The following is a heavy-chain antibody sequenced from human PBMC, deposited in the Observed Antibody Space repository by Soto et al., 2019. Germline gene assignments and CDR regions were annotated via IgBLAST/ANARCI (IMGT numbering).Heavy chain of an antibody. CDR2: VHHSGTT. CDR3: ARHDVDTSMVFDY. CDR1: GGSIRSGGYY. V-gene: IGHV4-31*01. D-gene: IGHD5-18*01. Sequence: SDTLSLTCSVSGGSIRSGGYYGSCLRQHAGTGREWIGYVHHSGTTFYKSSLRSQVSMWIDTSKYHFSLTLTSVTAADTAIFYCARHDVDTSMVFDYWGQGSLVAVSS. J-gene: IGHJ4*02.